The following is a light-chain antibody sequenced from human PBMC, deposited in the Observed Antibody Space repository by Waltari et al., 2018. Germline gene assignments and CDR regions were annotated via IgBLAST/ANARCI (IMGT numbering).Light chain of an antibody. CDR2: DVN. V-gene: IGLV2-14*03. J-gene: IGLJ1*01. CDR3: SSYTTGSTRYV. CDR1: SRDIGAYNF. Sequence: QSALTQPASVSGSPGQSITISCTGTSRDIGAYNFVSWYQKQPGKAPKVMIYDVNNRPSGVSSRFSGSKSGNTASLTISGLQAEDEADYYCSSYTTGSTRYVFGSGTKVTVL.